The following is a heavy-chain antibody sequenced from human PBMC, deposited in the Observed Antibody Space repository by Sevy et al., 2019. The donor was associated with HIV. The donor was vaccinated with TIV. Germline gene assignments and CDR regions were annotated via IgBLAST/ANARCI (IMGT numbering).Heavy chain of an antibody. Sequence: SETLSLSCTVSGDSISRYYWSWIRQPPGKGLEWFGYFYYSGITNYNPSVKGRVTISVDKSRNPISLKLSCVTAADTAVYYCARGIVAYYFDYWGQGTLVTVSS. V-gene: IGHV4-59*01. D-gene: IGHD5-12*01. CDR3: ARGIVAYYFDY. J-gene: IGHJ4*02. CDR1: GDSISRYY. CDR2: FYYSGIT.